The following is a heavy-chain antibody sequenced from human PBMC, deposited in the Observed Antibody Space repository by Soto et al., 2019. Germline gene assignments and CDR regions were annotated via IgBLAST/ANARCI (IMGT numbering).Heavy chain of an antibody. CDR3: AIDPGYYYMDV. CDR2: ISWNRGSI. J-gene: IGHJ6*03. CDR1: GLTFDDYA. Sequence: EVQLVESGGGLVQTGRSLRLSCAASGLTFDDYAMHWVRHAPGKGLEWVSGISWNRGSIGYADFVTGRFTISRDNAKNSRYLQMDSLRGEDTALYCGAIDPGYYYMDVWGKGPTVTVSS. V-gene: IGHV3-9*01.